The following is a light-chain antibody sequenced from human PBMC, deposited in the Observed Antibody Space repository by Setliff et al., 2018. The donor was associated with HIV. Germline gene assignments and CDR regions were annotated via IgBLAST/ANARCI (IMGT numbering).Light chain of an antibody. J-gene: IGLJ1*01. CDR3: CSYAGNYV. V-gene: IGLV2-23*02. CDR1: TSDVGSNNL. CDR2: EVT. Sequence: QSALTQPASVSGSPGQSITISCTGTTSDVGSNNLVSWYQQYPGEAPKIMIYEVTKRPSGVSNRFSGSKSGNTASLTISGLQAEDEADYYCCSYAGNYVFGTGTKVTVL.